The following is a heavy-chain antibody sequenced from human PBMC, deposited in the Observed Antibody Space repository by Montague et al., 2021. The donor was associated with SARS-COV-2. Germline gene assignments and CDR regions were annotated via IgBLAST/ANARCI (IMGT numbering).Heavy chain of an antibody. J-gene: IGHJ6*02. V-gene: IGHV2-70*13. D-gene: IGHD1-26*01. CDR1: GFSLSTTGMC. Sequence: PALVKPTQTLTLTCSFSGFSLSTTGMCISWIRQPPGKALEWLALIDWDGDKYYSTSLKTRLTISKDTSKDQVVLTMTKMDPVNTATYYCARVGFGHYDAVDFWGQGTTFTVTS. CDR3: ARVGFGHYDAVDF. CDR2: IDWDGDK.